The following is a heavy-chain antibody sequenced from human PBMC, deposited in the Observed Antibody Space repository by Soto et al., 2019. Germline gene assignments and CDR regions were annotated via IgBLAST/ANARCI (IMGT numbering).Heavy chain of an antibody. Sequence: EVPLVESGGTLVQPGGSLRLSCAASGFTVSSDYMSWVRLAPGKGLEWVSVIYSGGDTHYADSVKGRFTISRDNSKNTLYLQMNSLRAEDTAVYYCSRAFIGVAGYFDYWGQGTLVTVSS. J-gene: IGHJ4*02. CDR3: SRAFIGVAGYFDY. CDR2: IYSGGDT. V-gene: IGHV3-66*01. D-gene: IGHD6-19*01. CDR1: GFTVSSDY.